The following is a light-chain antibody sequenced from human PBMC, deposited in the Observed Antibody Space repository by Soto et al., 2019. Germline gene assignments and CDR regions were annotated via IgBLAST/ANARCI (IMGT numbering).Light chain of an antibody. V-gene: IGKV3-20*01. J-gene: IGKJ4*01. Sequence: EIVLTQSPGTLSLSPGERATLSCRASQSVSSSYLAWYQQKPGQAPRLLIYGASIRASGIPDRFSGSGSGTDFTLTISRLEPEDFAMYYCQQYCSSPLTFGGGTKVEIK. CDR2: GAS. CDR1: QSVSSSY. CDR3: QQYCSSPLT.